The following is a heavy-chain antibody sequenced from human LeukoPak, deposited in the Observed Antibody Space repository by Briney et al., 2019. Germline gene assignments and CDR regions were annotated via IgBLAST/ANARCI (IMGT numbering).Heavy chain of an antibody. CDR3: ARDARDDYGDYAPFDY. CDR2: IYYSGST. CDR1: GGSIRSRSNY. Sequence: NASETLSLTCTVSGGSIRSRSNYWGWTRQPPGKGLEWIGYIYYSGSTNYNPSLKSRVTISVDTSKNQFSLKLSSVTAADTAVYYCARDARDDYGDYAPFDYWGQGTLVTVSS. D-gene: IGHD4-17*01. V-gene: IGHV4-61*01. J-gene: IGHJ4*02.